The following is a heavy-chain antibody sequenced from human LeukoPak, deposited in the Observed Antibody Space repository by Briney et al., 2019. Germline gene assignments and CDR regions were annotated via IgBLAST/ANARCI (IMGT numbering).Heavy chain of an antibody. D-gene: IGHD1-26*01. J-gene: IGHJ3*02. CDR3: AKGGATILSAFDI. CDR1: GFTFSNYA. V-gene: IGHV3-23*01. Sequence: PGGSLRLSCAASGFTFSNYAMSWVRQAPGKGLEWVSVITSSGASTYYADSVKGRFTISRDNSKNTLYLQMNSLRAEDTAVYYCAKGGATILSAFDIWGQGTMVTVSS. CDR2: ITSSGAST.